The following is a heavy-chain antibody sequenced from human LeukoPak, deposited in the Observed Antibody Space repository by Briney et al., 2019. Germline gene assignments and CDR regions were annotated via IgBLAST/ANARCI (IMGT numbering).Heavy chain of an antibody. D-gene: IGHD2-2*01. Sequence: PGGSLRLSCAASGFTFSSSWMSWVRQAPGKGLERVANINQDGSEKYYVDSVKGRFTISRDNAKNSLYLQMNSLRAEDTAVYYCARVVPPLYYFDYWGQGTLVTVSS. CDR3: ARVVPPLYYFDY. CDR2: INQDGSEK. J-gene: IGHJ4*02. V-gene: IGHV3-7*01. CDR1: GFTFSSSW.